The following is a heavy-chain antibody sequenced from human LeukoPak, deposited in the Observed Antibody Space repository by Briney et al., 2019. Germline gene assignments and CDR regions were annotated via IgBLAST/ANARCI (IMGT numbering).Heavy chain of an antibody. J-gene: IGHJ2*01. CDR2: ISSSSSTI. CDR1: GFTFSSYS. D-gene: IGHD6-13*01. V-gene: IGHV3-48*01. Sequence: GSLRLSCAASGFTFSSYSMNWVRQAPGKGLEWVSYISSSSSTIYYADSVKGRFTISRDNAKNSLYLQMNSLRAEDTAVYYCARDWRNKYSNSWSRGEWYFDLWGRGTLVTVSS. CDR3: ARDWRNKYSNSWSRGEWYFDL.